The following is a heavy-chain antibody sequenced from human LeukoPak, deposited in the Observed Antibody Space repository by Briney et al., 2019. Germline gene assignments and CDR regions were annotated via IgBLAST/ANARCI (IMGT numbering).Heavy chain of an antibody. D-gene: IGHD1-26*01. Sequence: SETLSLTCTVSGGSISSYYWSGIRQPPGKGLEWIGYIYYSGSTNYNPSLKSRVTISVDTSKNQFSLKLSSVTAADTAVYYCARDISGSYFGAFDIWGQGTMVTVSS. V-gene: IGHV4-59*01. J-gene: IGHJ3*02. CDR3: ARDISGSYFGAFDI. CDR2: IYYSGST. CDR1: GGSISSYY.